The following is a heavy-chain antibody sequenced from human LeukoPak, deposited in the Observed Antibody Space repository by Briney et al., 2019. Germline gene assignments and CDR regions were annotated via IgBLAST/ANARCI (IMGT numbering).Heavy chain of an antibody. CDR3: ARESHWSSSWYYDY. CDR1: GFTVSSNY. CDR2: IYSGGST. J-gene: IGHJ4*02. Sequence: GGSLRLSCAASGFTVSSNYMSWVRQAPGKGLEWVSVIYSGGSTYYADSVKGRFTISRDNSKNTLYLQMNSLRAEDTAVYYCARESHWSSSWYYDYWGQGTLVTVSS. D-gene: IGHD6-13*01. V-gene: IGHV3-66*01.